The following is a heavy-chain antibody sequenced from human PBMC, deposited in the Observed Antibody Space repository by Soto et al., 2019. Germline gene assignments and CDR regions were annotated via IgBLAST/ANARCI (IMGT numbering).Heavy chain of an antibody. CDR3: ATDDMNRGRFDY. V-gene: IGHV1-18*01. Sequence: ASLKVSCKASGHTSTHNGISWVRRAPGQGLEWMGWININRGDVNHAPKFQGRVTLTTDTSTTTAYMELRSLRLDDTAVYFCATDDMNRGRFDYWGHGTLVTVSS. J-gene: IGHJ4*01. CDR2: ININRGDV. CDR1: GHTSTHNG.